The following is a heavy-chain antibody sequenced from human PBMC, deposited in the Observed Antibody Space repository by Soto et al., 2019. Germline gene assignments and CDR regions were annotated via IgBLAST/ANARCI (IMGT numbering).Heavy chain of an antibody. D-gene: IGHD1-26*01. Sequence: VRLSCAASGFTFDDYAMHWVRQAPGKGLEWVSGINWNSGSIGYADSVKGRFTISRDNAKNSLYLQMNSLRAEDTALYYCAKDSGMAVLGSGTFGYWGQGTLGTVAS. CDR3: AKDSGMAVLGSGTFGY. CDR2: INWNSGSI. CDR1: GFTFDDYA. V-gene: IGHV3-9*01. J-gene: IGHJ4*02.